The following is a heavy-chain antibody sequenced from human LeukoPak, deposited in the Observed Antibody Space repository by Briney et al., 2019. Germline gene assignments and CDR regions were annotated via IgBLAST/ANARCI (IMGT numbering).Heavy chain of an antibody. CDR3: ARVQYSVTTMSIDY. J-gene: IGHJ4*02. CDR2: IDYRGST. CDR1: GGSISSYY. Sequence: SETLSLTCTVSGGSISSYYWSWIRQPPGKGLEWIGYIDYRGSTDYKPPLKSRVTISVDTSKIQFYLMLSSVTAADTAVYYCARVQYSVTTMSIDYWGQGTLVTVSS. V-gene: IGHV4-59*01. D-gene: IGHD4-17*01.